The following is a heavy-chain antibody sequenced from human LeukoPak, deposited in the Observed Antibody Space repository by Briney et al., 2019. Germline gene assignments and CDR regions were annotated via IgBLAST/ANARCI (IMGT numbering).Heavy chain of an antibody. V-gene: IGHV1-46*03. J-gene: IGHJ5*02. Sequence: ASVKVSCKASGYTFTSYYMHWVRQAPGQGLEWMGIINPSGGSTSYAQKFQGRVTMTRDTSTSTVYMELSSLRSEDTAVYYCSIAVAGSFKGVEPWGQGTLVTVSS. D-gene: IGHD6-19*01. CDR2: INPSGGST. CDR1: GYTFTSYY. CDR3: SIAVAGSFKGVEP.